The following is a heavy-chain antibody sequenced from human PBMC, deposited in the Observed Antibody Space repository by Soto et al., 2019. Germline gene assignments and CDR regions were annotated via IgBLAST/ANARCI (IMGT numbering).Heavy chain of an antibody. CDR2: ISYDGSNK. Sequence: QVQLVESGGGVVQPGRSLRLSCAASGFTFSSYGMHWVRQAPGKGLEWVAVISYDGSNKYYADSVKGRFTISRDNSKNSLYLQMSSLGADDTAVYYCAKRGYGHYWGQGTLVTVS. CDR3: AKRGYGHY. J-gene: IGHJ4*02. D-gene: IGHD4-17*01. CDR1: GFTFSSYG. V-gene: IGHV3-30*18.